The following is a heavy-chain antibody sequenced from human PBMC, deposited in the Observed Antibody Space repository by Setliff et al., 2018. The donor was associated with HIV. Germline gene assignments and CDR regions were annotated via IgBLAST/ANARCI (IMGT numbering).Heavy chain of an antibody. J-gene: IGHJ5*02. D-gene: IGHD2-15*01. CDR1: GYMVTSFG. CDR3: ARDLVVVAPYYCFDP. CDR2: ISVYNGNT. Sequence: ASVKVSCKASGYMVTSFGISWLRQAPGKGPEWMGWISVYNGNTRYAQRFQGRVTMTRDTSTNTAYMELNSLTSDDTAVYYCARDLVVVAPYYCFDPWGQGTLVTVSS. V-gene: IGHV1-18*01.